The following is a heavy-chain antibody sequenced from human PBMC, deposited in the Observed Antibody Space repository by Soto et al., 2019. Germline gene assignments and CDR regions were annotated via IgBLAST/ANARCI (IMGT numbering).Heavy chain of an antibody. CDR3: AKAQYCSGGSCYGWGDAFDI. V-gene: IGHV3-23*01. J-gene: IGHJ3*02. CDR2: ISDSSGRT. CDR1: RFTFSNYA. D-gene: IGHD2-15*01. Sequence: EVQLLESGGGLVQPGGSLRLSCAASRFTFSNYAMNWVRQAPGKGLAWVSAISDSSGRTYYADSVKGRFTVSRDNSKNTLYLQMNSLRAEDTAVYYCAKAQYCSGGSCYGWGDAFDIWCQGTMVTVSS.